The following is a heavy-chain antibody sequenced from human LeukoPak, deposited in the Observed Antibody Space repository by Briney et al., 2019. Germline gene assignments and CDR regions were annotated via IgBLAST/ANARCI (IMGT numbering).Heavy chain of an antibody. CDR1: GGSLSSSSYY. CDR3: ARLREIPVFGVVTKSTSYFDY. J-gene: IGHJ4*02. CDR2: IKQDRSEK. Sequence: PSETLSLTCTVSGGSLSSSSYYWGWLRQPPGKGLDLVANIKQDRSEKYDVDSVKGRFTISRDNAKNSLYLQMNSLKAEDTAVYYCARLREIPVFGVVTKSTSYFDYWGQGTLVTVSS. V-gene: IGHV3-7*01. D-gene: IGHD3-3*01.